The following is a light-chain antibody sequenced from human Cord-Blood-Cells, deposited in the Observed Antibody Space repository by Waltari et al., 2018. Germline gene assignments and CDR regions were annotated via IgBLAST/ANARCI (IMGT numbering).Light chain of an antibody. CDR3: SSYAGSNNYV. V-gene: IGLV2-8*01. Sequence: HSALTQPPSASGSPGQSVTISCTGTSSDVRGYNYVSWYQQHPGKAPKLMIYEVSKRPSGVHDRFSGYKSGNTASLTGSGLQAEDEADYYCSSYAGSNNYVFGTGTKVTVL. CDR1: SSDVRGYNY. J-gene: IGLJ1*01. CDR2: EVS.